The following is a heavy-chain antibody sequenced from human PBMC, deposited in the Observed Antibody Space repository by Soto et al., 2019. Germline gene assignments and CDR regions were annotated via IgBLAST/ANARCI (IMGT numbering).Heavy chain of an antibody. CDR1: GGSISSYY. J-gene: IGHJ4*02. CDR2: IYYSGST. D-gene: IGHD4-17*01. CDR3: ARLAYTVTTRTDYFDY. V-gene: IGHV4-59*08. Sequence: SETLSLTCTVSGGSISSYYWSWIRQPPGKGLEWIGYIYYSGSTNYNPSLKSRVTISVDTSKNQFSLKLSSVTAADTAVYYCARLAYTVTTRTDYFDYWGQGTLVTVSS.